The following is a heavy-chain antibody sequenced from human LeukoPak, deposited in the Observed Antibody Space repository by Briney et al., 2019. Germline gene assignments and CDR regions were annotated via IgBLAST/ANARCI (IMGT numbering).Heavy chain of an antibody. J-gene: IGHJ6*03. D-gene: IGHD1-26*01. Sequence: SETLSLTCSVSGDSISTSSYYWGWIRQPPGKGLEWIGTIYYSGSTYYNPSLTSRVTISVDTSKNQFSLKLSSVTAADTAVYYCARSYSPPIYYYYYYLDVWGKGTTVTVSS. CDR3: ARSYSPPIYYYYYYLDV. V-gene: IGHV4-39*07. CDR2: IYYSGST. CDR1: GDSISTSSYY.